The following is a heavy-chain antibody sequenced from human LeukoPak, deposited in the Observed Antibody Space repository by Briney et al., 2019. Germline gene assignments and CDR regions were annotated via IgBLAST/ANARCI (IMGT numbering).Heavy chain of an antibody. Sequence: GGSLRLSCAASGFTFTSYWMHWVRQAPGKGLVWVSRINSDGITTSYAASVKGRFTISRDNAKNTLYPQMNSLRAEDTAVYYCTRGVNGDSRFDPWGQGTLVTVSS. CDR1: GFTFTSYW. CDR2: INSDGITT. V-gene: IGHV3-74*01. D-gene: IGHD4-17*01. CDR3: TRGVNGDSRFDP. J-gene: IGHJ5*02.